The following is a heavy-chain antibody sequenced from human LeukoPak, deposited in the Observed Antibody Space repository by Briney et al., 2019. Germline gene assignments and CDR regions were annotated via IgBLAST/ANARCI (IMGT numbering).Heavy chain of an antibody. CDR3: ARYSHVEAFDI. Sequence: PSQTLSLTCTVSGGSISSGGYYWSWIRQHPGKGLEWSGYIYYSGSTYYNPSLKSRVTISVDTSKNQFSLKLSSVTAADTAVYYCARYSHVEAFDIWGQGTMVTVSS. J-gene: IGHJ3*02. D-gene: IGHD5-18*01. CDR1: GGSISSGGYY. V-gene: IGHV4-31*03. CDR2: IYYSGST.